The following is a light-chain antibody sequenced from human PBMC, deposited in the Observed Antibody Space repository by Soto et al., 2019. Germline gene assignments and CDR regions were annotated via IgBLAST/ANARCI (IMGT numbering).Light chain of an antibody. Sequence: EMVMTQCPATLSVSPGERATLSCRASQGVSSNLAWYQQKPGQAPRLLIYGASTRTTGVPARFSGSGSRTEFTLTISSLQSEDFAVYYCQQYNNWPPENTFGQGTKLEIK. V-gene: IGKV3-15*01. CDR3: QQYNNWPPENT. CDR2: GAS. J-gene: IGKJ2*01. CDR1: QGVSSN.